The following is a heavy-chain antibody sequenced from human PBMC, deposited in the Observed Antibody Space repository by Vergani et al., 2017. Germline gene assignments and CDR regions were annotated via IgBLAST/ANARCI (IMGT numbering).Heavy chain of an antibody. CDR1: GGSISSGSYY. CDR2: IYTSGST. J-gene: IGHJ4*02. D-gene: IGHD6-13*01. CDR3: AGGSRAAGYSGPDS. V-gene: IGHV4-61*02. Sequence: QVQLQESGPGLVKPSQTLSLTCTVSGGSISSGSYYWSWIRQPAGKGLEWIGRIYTSGSTNYNPSLKSRVTMSVDTSKNQFSLKLSSVTAADTAVYYCAGGSRAAGYSGPDSWGQGTLVTVSS.